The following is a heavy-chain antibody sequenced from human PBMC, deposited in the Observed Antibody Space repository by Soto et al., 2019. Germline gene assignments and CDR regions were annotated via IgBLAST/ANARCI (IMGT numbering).Heavy chain of an antibody. CDR2: INHSGST. J-gene: IGHJ4*02. Sequence: QVQLQQWGAGLLKPSETLSLTCAVYGGSFSGYYWSWIRQPPGKGLEWIGEINHSGSTNYNPSLKSRVTISVDTSKNQFSLKLSSVTAADTAVYYCARGRGYYYGSGGVFGFDYWGQGTLVTVSS. V-gene: IGHV4-34*01. D-gene: IGHD3-10*01. CDR3: ARGRGYYYGSGGVFGFDY. CDR1: GGSFSGYY.